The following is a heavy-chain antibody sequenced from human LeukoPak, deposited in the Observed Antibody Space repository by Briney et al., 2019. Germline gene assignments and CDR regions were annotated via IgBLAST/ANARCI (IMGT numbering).Heavy chain of an antibody. CDR1: GFTFSSYA. Sequence: GGSLRLSCAASGFTFSSYATHWVRQAPGKGLEWVAVISYDGSNKYYADSVKGRFTISRDNSKNTLYLQMNSLRAEDTAVYYCARGPTSSWWLVLGAADAFDIWGQGTMVTVSS. J-gene: IGHJ3*02. CDR3: ARGPTSSWWLVLGAADAFDI. CDR2: ISYDGSNK. D-gene: IGHD6-19*01. V-gene: IGHV3-30*04.